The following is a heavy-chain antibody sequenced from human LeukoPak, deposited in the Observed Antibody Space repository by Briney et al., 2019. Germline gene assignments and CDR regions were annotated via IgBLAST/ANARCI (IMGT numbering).Heavy chain of an antibody. D-gene: IGHD2-2*01. CDR1: GFTFNSYA. CDR3: ITEPPMDFFVVIPA. Sequence: QPGGSLRLSCAASGFTFNSYAMHWVRQAPGKGLEYVSGIRSKGGSTYYVNSVKGRFTISRDNSKNTLYLQMNSLRAEDTAVYYCITEPPMDFFVVIPAWGQGTLVTVSS. CDR2: IRSKGGST. V-gene: IGHV3-64*01. J-gene: IGHJ5*02.